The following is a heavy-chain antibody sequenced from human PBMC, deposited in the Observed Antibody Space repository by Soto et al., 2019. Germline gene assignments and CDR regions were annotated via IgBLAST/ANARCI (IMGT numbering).Heavy chain of an antibody. Sequence: QVQLVQSGAEVKKPGSSVKVSCKASGGTFSSYTISWVRQAPGQGLEWMGRIIPILGIANYAQKFQGRVTITADKSTSTAYMELSSLRSEDTAVYYCARSHGPYYYDSSGNGGWFDPWGQGTLVTVSS. D-gene: IGHD3-22*01. CDR2: IIPILGIA. CDR3: ARSHGPYYYDSSGNGGWFDP. CDR1: GGTFSSYT. V-gene: IGHV1-69*02. J-gene: IGHJ5*02.